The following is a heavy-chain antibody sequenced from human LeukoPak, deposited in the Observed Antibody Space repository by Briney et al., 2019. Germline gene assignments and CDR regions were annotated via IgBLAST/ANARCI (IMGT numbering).Heavy chain of an antibody. Sequence: GGSLRLSCAASGFTFSNYDMHWVRQATGKGLEWVSGIGKGGDTYYADSVKGRFIISRENAKNSVYLQMNSLRAGDTALYYCARGGPGPFDYWGQGTLVTVPS. CDR3: ARGGPGPFDY. J-gene: IGHJ4*02. CDR2: IGKGGDT. D-gene: IGHD3-16*01. CDR1: GFTFSNYD. V-gene: IGHV3-13*04.